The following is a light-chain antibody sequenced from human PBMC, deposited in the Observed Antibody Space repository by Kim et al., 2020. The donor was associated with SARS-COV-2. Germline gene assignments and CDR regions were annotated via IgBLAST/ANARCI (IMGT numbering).Light chain of an antibody. CDR2: YDS. CDR3: QVWDSSSDHGV. Sequence: SYELTQPTSVSVAPGKTARITCGGNNIGSKSVHWYQQKPGQAPVLVIYYDSDRPSGIPERFSGSNSGNTATLTISRVEAGDEADYYCQVWDSSSDHGVFGTGTKVTVL. J-gene: IGLJ1*01. CDR1: NIGSKS. V-gene: IGLV3-21*04.